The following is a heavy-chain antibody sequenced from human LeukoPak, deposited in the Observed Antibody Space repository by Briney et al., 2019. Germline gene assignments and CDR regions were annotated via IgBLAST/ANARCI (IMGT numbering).Heavy chain of an antibody. D-gene: IGHD6-19*01. J-gene: IGHJ4*02. V-gene: IGHV3-23*01. CDR3: AKGHSGWYQYYFDY. CDR2: ISGSGGST. CDR1: GFTFSSYA. Sequence: PGGSLRLSCAASGFTFSSYAMSWVRQAPGKGLEWVSAISGSGGSTYYADSVKGRFTISRDNSKNTLYLQMDSLRAEDTAVYYCAKGHSGWYQYYFDYWGQGTLVTVSS.